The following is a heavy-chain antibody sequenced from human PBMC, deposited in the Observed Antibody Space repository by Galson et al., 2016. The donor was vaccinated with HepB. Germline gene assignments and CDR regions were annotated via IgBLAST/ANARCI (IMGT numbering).Heavy chain of an antibody. D-gene: IGHD3-9*01. Sequence: SVKVSCKASGYTFSNYGITWVRQAPGHGLEWLGWISAYNGNTHYPQKLQGRVTMTTDTSTSTAYMELRSLRSDDTAVYYCARAGAYYDSLTCYSDYFDYLGQGTLVTVSS. J-gene: IGHJ4*02. CDR2: ISAYNGNT. V-gene: IGHV1-18*01. CDR1: GYTFSNYG. CDR3: ARAGAYYDSLTCYSDYFDY.